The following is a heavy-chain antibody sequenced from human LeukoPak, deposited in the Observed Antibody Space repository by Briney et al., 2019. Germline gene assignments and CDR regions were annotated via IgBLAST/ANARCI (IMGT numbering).Heavy chain of an antibody. V-gene: IGHV3-64D*09. Sequence: GGSLRLSCSASGFTFSSYAMHWVRQAPGKGLEYVSAISGNGGNTYYSDSVKGRFTISRDNSKNTLYLQMSSLRAEDTAVYYCSGHSSGWYADWGQGTLVTVSS. D-gene: IGHD6-19*01. J-gene: IGHJ4*02. CDR1: GFTFSSYA. CDR3: SGHSSGWYAD. CDR2: ISGNGGNT.